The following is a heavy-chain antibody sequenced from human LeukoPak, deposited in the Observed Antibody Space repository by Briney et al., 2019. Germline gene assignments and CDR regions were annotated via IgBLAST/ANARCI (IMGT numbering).Heavy chain of an antibody. CDR3: ASPSLGNHWSGYYAFDI. CDR2: ISSSSSTI. CDR1: GFTFSSYS. J-gene: IGHJ3*02. D-gene: IGHD3-3*01. Sequence: PGGSLRLSCAASGFTFSSYSMNWVRQAPGKGLEWVSYISSSSSTIYYADSVKGRFTISRDNAKNSLYLQMNSLRAEDTAVYYCASPSLGNHWSGYYAFDIWGQGTMVTVSS. V-gene: IGHV3-48*01.